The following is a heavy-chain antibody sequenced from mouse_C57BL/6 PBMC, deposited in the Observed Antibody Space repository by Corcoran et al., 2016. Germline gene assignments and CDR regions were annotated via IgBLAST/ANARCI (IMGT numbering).Heavy chain of an antibody. D-gene: IGHD1-1*01. CDR2: IYPGDGDP. Sequence: QVQLQQSGAELVKPGASVKISCKASGYAFSHYWLNWVKQRPGKGLEWIGQIYPGDGDPNYNGKFKGKATLTADKSSSTAYMQLSSLTSEDSAVDFCARGNYYGSSNGDYCGQGTTLAVSS. CDR1: GYAFSHYW. V-gene: IGHV1-80*01. CDR3: ARGNYYGSSNGDY. J-gene: IGHJ2*01.